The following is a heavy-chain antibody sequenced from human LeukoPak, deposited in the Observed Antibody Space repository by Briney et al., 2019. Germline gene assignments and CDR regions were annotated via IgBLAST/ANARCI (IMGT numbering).Heavy chain of an antibody. D-gene: IGHD6-19*01. J-gene: IGHJ4*02. CDR1: GYTFTGYY. V-gene: IGHV1-2*02. CDR3: ARVLESSGWFDLYYFDY. CDR2: INPNSGGT. Sequence: ASVKVSCKASGYTFTGYYMHWVRPAPGQGLEWMGWINPNSGGTNYAQKFQGRVTMTRDTSISTAYMELSRLRSDDTAVYYCARVLESSGWFDLYYFDYWGQGTLVTVSS.